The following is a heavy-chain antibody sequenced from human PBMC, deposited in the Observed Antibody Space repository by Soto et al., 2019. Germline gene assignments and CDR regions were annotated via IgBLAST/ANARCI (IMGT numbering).Heavy chain of an antibody. Sequence: GASVKVSCKASGFTFSAYYIYWVRQAPGQGLEWIGWINPNSGGTNNAQKFQGRVTMTRDTSTSTVYMELSALIPDDTAVYYCARSLPDEYSSSWRSAYYAMDVWGQGTTVTVSS. CDR1: GFTFSAYY. J-gene: IGHJ6*02. V-gene: IGHV1-2*02. CDR3: ARSLPDEYSSSWRSAYYAMDV. D-gene: IGHD6-13*01. CDR2: INPNSGGT.